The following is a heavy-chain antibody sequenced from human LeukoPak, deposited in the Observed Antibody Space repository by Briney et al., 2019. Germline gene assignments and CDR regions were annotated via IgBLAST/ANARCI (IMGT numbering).Heavy chain of an antibody. V-gene: IGHV1-2*02. J-gene: IGHJ3*02. CDR2: INPSSGGT. CDR1: GCTFSDYY. CDR3: ARPIRGSYVEDVFDI. Sequence: ASVKVSCKTSGCTFSDYYLHWVRQAPGQGLEWMGWINPSSGGTKNAQKFQGRVTMTRDTSISTGYMELSRLRSDDTAVYYCARPIRGSYVEDVFDIWGQGTMVTVSA. D-gene: IGHD1-26*01.